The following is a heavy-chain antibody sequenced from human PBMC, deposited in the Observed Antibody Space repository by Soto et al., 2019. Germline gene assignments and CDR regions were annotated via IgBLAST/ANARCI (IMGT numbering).Heavy chain of an antibody. D-gene: IGHD3-3*01. CDR3: ARARVFGVVSIEFDP. V-gene: IGHV1-3*01. Sequence: ASVKVSCKASGYTFTSYAMHWVRQAPGQRLEWMGWINAGNGNTKYSQKFQGRVTITRDTSASTAYMELSSLRSEDTAVYYCARARVFGVVSIEFDPWGRGNLVTVS. CDR2: INAGNGNT. CDR1: GYTFTSYA. J-gene: IGHJ5*02.